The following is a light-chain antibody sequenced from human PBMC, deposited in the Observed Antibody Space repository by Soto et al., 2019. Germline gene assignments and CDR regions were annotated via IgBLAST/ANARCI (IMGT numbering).Light chain of an antibody. CDR2: EVR. J-gene: IGLJ1*01. Sequence: QSVLTQPESVFVSPGQSITRAWTGTGSDIRGYDYVSWYQQRPGKAPKLMIYEVRYRPSGVSNRFSGSKSGNTASLTISGLQAEDEAVYYCCSYTRTSNHYFFGSGTKVTVL. CDR3: CSYTRTSNHYF. CDR1: GSDIRGYDY. V-gene: IGLV2-14*01.